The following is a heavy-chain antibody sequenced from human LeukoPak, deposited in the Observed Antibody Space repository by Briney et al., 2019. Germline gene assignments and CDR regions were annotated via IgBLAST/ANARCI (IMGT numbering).Heavy chain of an antibody. CDR2: IKGKTDGGTT. J-gene: IGHJ4*02. V-gene: IGHV3-15*01. CDR1: GFTFSNAW. D-gene: IGHD3-10*01. CDR3: TTVLLWFGEPGGFDY. Sequence: SGGSLRLSCAASGFTFSNAWMSWVRQAPGKGLEWVGRIKGKTDGGTTDYAAPVKGRFTISRDDSKNTLYLQMNSLKTEDTAVYYCTTVLLWFGEPGGFDYWGQGTLVTVSS.